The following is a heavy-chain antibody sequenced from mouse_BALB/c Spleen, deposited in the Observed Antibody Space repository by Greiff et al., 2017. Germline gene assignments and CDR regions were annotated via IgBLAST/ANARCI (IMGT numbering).Heavy chain of an antibody. V-gene: IGHV1-84*02. CDR3: ARERYDGYYDYAMDY. D-gene: IGHD2-3*01. J-gene: IGHJ4*01. CDR1: GYTFTDYY. CDR2: IYPGSGNT. Sequence: QVQLQQSGPELVKPGASVKISCKASGYTFTDYYMNWVKQKPGQGLEWIGWIYPGSGNTKYNEKFKGKATLTVDTSSSTAYMQLSSLTSEDTAVYFCARERYDGYYDYAMDYWGQGTSVTVSS.